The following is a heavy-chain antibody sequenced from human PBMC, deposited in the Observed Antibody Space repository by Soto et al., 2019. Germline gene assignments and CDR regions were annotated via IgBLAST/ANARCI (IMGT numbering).Heavy chain of an antibody. D-gene: IGHD3-22*01. CDR2: ISSSSSYI. J-gene: IGHJ3*02. CDR3: AKGGLNYYDSSGYPYAFDI. CDR1: GFTFSSYS. Sequence: PGGSLRLSCAASGFTFSSYSMNWVRQAPGKGLEWVSSISSSSSYIYYADSVKGRFTISRDNAKNSLYLQMNSLRAEDTAVYYCAKGGLNYYDSSGYPYAFDIWGQGTMVTVSS. V-gene: IGHV3-21*04.